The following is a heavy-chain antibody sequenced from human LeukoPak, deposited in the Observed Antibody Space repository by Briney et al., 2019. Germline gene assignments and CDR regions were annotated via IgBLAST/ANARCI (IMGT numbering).Heavy chain of an antibody. Sequence: SETLSLTCTVSGGSISSYYWSRIRQPPGKGLEWIGYIYYSGGTNYNPSLKSRVTMSVDTSKNQFSLKLTSVTAADRAVYYCARHDSSGYYYWGQGILVTVSS. V-gene: IGHV4-59*08. CDR2: IYYSGGT. CDR1: GGSISSYY. CDR3: ARHDSSGYYY. D-gene: IGHD5-18*01. J-gene: IGHJ4*02.